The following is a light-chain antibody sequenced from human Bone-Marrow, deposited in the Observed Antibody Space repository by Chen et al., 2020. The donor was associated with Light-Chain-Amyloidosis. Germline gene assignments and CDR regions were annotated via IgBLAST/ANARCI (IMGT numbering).Light chain of an antibody. Sequence: QSAWTQPASVSGSPGQSITISCTGTSGDVGTYNYVSWYQQHPGKAPKVMIYAVSNRPSGVSNRFAGSKSGNTASLTISGLQAEDEADYYCSSFTSSSSYVFGPGTKVTVL. CDR1: SGDVGTYNY. J-gene: IGLJ1*01. CDR2: AVS. V-gene: IGLV2-14*01. CDR3: SSFTSSSSYV.